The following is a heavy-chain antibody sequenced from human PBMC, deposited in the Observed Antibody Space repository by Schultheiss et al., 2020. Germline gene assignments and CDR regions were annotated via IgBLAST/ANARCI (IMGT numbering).Heavy chain of an antibody. CDR1: GGTFSSYA. Sequence: SVKVSCKASGGTFSSYAISWVRQAPGQGLEWMGGIIPIFGTANYAQKFQGRVTITADESTSTAYMELSSLRSDDTAVYYCARWHQLRNAFDIWGQGTMVTVSS. D-gene: IGHD2-2*01. CDR3: ARWHQLRNAFDI. V-gene: IGHV1-69*13. CDR2: IIPIFGTA. J-gene: IGHJ3*02.